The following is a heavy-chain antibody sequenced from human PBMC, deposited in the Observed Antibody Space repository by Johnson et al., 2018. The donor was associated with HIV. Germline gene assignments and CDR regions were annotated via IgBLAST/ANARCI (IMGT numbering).Heavy chain of an antibody. D-gene: IGHD1-7*01. CDR1: GFTVSSNY. CDR2: ISYDGSNK. V-gene: IGHV3-30*03. J-gene: IGHJ3*02. Sequence: HVQLVESGGGVVRPGGSLRLSCAASGFTVSSNYMSWVRQAPGKGLEWVAVISYDGSNKYYADSVKGRFTISRDNSKNTLYLQMNSLRAEDTAVYYCAREMNFPDAFDIWGQGTMVTVSS. CDR3: AREMNFPDAFDI.